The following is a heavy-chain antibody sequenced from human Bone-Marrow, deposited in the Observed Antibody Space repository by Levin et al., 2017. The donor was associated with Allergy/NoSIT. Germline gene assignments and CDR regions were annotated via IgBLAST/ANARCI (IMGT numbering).Heavy chain of an antibody. J-gene: IGHJ4*02. D-gene: IGHD2-2*01. CDR2: IAYSGDT. CDR1: GGSISSYY. CDR3: ARHAASPSYAMDY. Sequence: PGGSLRLSCSVSGGSISSYYWSWIRQPPGRGLEWIAYIAYSGDTNYKPSPKSRVTISVDTSKNQFSLKLNSVTAADTAVYYCARHAASPSYAMDYWGQGTLVTVSS. V-gene: IGHV4-59*08.